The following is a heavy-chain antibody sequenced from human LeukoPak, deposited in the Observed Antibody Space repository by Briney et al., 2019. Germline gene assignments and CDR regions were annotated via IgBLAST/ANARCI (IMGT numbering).Heavy chain of an antibody. V-gene: IGHV5-51*01. D-gene: IGHD4-17*01. CDR3: ARSSDYVFDY. CDR1: GYNFAAYW. Sequence: GESLKISCKASGYNFAAYWIGWVRQMPGKGLEWMGVIYPGDSDTRYSPSFQGQVTISADMSINTAYLQWNSLKASDTAMYYCARSSDYVFDYWGQGTLVTVSS. CDR2: IYPGDSDT. J-gene: IGHJ4*02.